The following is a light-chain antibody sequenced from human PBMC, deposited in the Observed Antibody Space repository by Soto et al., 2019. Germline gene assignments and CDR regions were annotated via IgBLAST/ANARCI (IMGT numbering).Light chain of an antibody. CDR2: GAY. CDR3: QQFSSHPLP. Sequence: EIVVTMSPATLSVSPGERTTLSCRASQSVGNNLAWYQQKPGQAPRLLIYGAYTRATGIPARFSGSGSGTDFTLTISSLQSEDFAVYYCQQFSSHPLPFGGGTKVDIK. J-gene: IGKJ4*01. CDR1: QSVGNN. V-gene: IGKV3-15*01.